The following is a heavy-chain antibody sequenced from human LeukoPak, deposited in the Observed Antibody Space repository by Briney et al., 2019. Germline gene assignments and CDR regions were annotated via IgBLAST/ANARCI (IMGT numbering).Heavy chain of an antibody. D-gene: IGHD3-16*01. V-gene: IGHV1-69*13. J-gene: IGHJ5*02. CDR3: ARGGSPGESWFDP. Sequence: SVKVSCKASGYTFTSYDINWVRQATGQGLEWMGGIIPIFGTANYAQKFQGRVTITADESTSTAYMELSSLRSEDTAVYYCARGGSPGESWFDPWGQGTLVTVSS. CDR2: IIPIFGTA. CDR1: GYTFTSYD.